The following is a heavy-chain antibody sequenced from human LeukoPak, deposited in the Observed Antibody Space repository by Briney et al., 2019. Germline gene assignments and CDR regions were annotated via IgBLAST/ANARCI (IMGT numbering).Heavy chain of an antibody. V-gene: IGHV3-21*01. J-gene: IGHJ4*02. CDR3: ARARSPHFTVVATFDS. CDR2: IRSTTTYI. D-gene: IGHD4-11*01. Sequence: GGSLRLSCAASGFTLTSYSMTWVRQAPGKGLEWVSSIRSTTTYIYYAHSVKGRFTISRDNANNSLHLLMSSLRAEDTGIYYCARARSPHFTVVATFDSWGPGTLVTASS. CDR1: GFTLTSYS.